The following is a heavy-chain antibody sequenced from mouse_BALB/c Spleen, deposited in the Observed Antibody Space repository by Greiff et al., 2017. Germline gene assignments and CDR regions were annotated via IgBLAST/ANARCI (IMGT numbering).Heavy chain of an antibody. V-gene: IGHV5-9-4*01. Sequence: EVQGVESGGGLVKPGGSLKLSCAASGFTFSSYAMSWVRQSPEKRLEWVAEISSGGSYTYYPDTVTGRFTISRDNAKNTLYLEMSSLRSEDTAMYYCARAYGSSYDYAMDYWGQGTSVTVSS. CDR3: ARAYGSSYDYAMDY. D-gene: IGHD1-1*01. CDR2: ISSGGSYT. CDR1: GFTFSSYA. J-gene: IGHJ4*01.